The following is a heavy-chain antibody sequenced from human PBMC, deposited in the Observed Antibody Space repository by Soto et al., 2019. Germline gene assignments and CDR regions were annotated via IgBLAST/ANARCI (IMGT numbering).Heavy chain of an antibody. D-gene: IGHD6-13*01. V-gene: IGHV3-66*01. Sequence: GGSLRLSCAASGFTVSSNYMSWVRQAPGKGLEWVSVIYSGGSTYYADSVKGRFTISRDNSKNTLYLQMNSLRAEDTAVYYCARVSSSSWYLFDYWGQGTLVTVSS. CDR1: GFTVSSNY. CDR2: IYSGGST. J-gene: IGHJ4*02. CDR3: ARVSSSSWYLFDY.